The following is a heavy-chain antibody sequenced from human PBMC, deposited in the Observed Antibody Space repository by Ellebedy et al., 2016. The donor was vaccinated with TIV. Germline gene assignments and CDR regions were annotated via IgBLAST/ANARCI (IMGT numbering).Heavy chain of an antibody. J-gene: IGHJ6*03. Sequence: GGSLRLXXVVSGFTFSSYWMSWVRQAPGKGLEWVANIKQDGSAKYYVDSVKGRFTISRDNAKNSVYLQMNNLRAEDTAVYYCARRYMDVWGKGTTVTVSS. CDR3: ARRYMDV. V-gene: IGHV3-7*01. CDR1: GFTFSSYW. CDR2: IKQDGSAK.